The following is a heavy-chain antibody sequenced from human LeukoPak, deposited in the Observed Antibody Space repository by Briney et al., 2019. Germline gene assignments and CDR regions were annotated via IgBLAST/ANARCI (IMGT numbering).Heavy chain of an antibody. D-gene: IGHD2-2*01. CDR2: INHSGST. CDR1: GGSFSGYY. Sequence: EPLSLTCAVYGGSFSGYYWSWIRQPPGKGLEWIGEINHSGSTNYNPSLKSRVTISVDTSKNQFSLKLSSVTAADTAVYYCARKGHCSSTSCYWGGYFDYWGQGTLVTVSS. V-gene: IGHV4-34*01. J-gene: IGHJ4*02. CDR3: ARKGHCSSTSCYWGGYFDY.